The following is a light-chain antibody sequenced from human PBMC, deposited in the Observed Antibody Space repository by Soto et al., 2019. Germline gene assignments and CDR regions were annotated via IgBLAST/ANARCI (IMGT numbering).Light chain of an antibody. CDR1: QSVSSSY. Sequence: EIVLTQSPGTLSLSPGERATLSCRASQSVSSSYLAWYQQKPGQAPRLLIYGASSRATGIPDRFSGSGSGTDFPLTISRLEPEDFAVYYCQKYGSSPPLTFGGGTKVEIK. CDR3: QKYGSSPPLT. CDR2: GAS. V-gene: IGKV3-20*01. J-gene: IGKJ4*01.